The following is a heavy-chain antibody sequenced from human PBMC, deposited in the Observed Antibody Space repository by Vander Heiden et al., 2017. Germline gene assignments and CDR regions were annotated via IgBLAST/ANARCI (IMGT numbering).Heavy chain of an antibody. D-gene: IGHD2-21*02. J-gene: IGHJ6*02. CDR3: ARDGALATGQPYYYYGMDV. CDR2: IWYDGSNK. Sequence: QVQLVESGGGVVQPGRSLRLSCAASGFTFSSSGMHWVRQAPGKGLEWVAVIWYDGSNKYYADSVKGRFTISRDNSKNTLYLQMNSLRAEDTAVYYCARDGALATGQPYYYYGMDVWGQGTTVTVSS. V-gene: IGHV3-33*01. CDR1: GFTFSSSG.